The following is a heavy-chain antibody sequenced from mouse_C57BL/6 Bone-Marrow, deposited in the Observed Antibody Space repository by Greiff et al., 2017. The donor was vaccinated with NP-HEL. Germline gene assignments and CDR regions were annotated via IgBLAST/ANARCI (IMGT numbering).Heavy chain of an antibody. CDR1: GYTFTRYW. CDR2: INPNNGGT. J-gene: IGHJ2*01. CDR3: ARDSGYAFDY. Sequence: QVQLQQPGTELVKPGASVKLSCKASGYTFTRYWMPWLKQRPGQGLEWIGNINPNNGGTKDNEKFKTKATLTVDKSSSTAYMQLSRLTSEDVAFYYCARDSGYAFDYWGQGTTLTVSS. D-gene: IGHD3-2*02. V-gene: IGHV1-53*01.